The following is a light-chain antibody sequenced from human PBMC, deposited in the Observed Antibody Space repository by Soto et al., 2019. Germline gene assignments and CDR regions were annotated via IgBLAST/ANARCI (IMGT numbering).Light chain of an antibody. CDR1: QSVSSNY. V-gene: IGKV3-20*01. J-gene: IGKJ2*01. CDR2: GAS. CDR3: QQYNNWPQT. Sequence: EIVLTQSPGTLSLSPGERATLSCRASQSVSSNYLAWYQQKPGQAPRLLIYGASSRATGIPDRFSGSGSGTDFTLTISRLEPEDFAVYYCQQYNNWPQTFGQGTKLEIK.